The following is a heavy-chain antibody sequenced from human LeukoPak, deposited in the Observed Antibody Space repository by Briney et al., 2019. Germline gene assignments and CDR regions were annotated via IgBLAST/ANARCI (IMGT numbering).Heavy chain of an antibody. V-gene: IGHV1-69*04. CDR2: IIPILGIA. J-gene: IGHJ4*02. CDR1: GGTFSSYA. D-gene: IGHD2-2*01. Sequence: EASVKVSCKASGGTFSSYAISWVRQAPGQGLEWMGRIIPILGIANYAQKFQGRVTITADKSTSTAYMELSSLRSEDTAVYYCARGYCSSTSCYAPFDYWGQGTLVTVSS. CDR3: ARGYCSSTSCYAPFDY.